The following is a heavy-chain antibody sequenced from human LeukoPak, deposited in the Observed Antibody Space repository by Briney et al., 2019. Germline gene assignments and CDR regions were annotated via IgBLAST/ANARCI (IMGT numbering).Heavy chain of an antibody. V-gene: IGHV3-74*01. CDR2: LNSDGSTT. CDR1: GFPFSSHW. CDR3: ATLPTSHSLDL. J-gene: IGHJ5*02. D-gene: IGHD2-15*01. Sequence: GGSLRLSCAVSGFPFSSHWMHWVRQAPGKGLMWVSHLNSDGSTTTYADSVKGRFTISRDNAKNTLYLQMHSLRAEGTAVYYCATLPTSHSLDLWGQGTLVTVSS.